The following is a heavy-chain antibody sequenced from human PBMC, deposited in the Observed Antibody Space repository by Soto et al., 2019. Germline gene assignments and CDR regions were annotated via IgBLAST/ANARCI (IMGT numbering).Heavy chain of an antibody. CDR1: GYTFTSYA. CDR2: INAGNGNT. J-gene: IGHJ5*02. Sequence: QVQLVQSGAAVKKPGASVKVSCKASGYTFTSYAMHWVRQAPGQRLERMGWINAGNGNTKYSQKFQGRVTITRDTSASTAYMELSSLRSEDTAVYYCARDSSTMVHPGFDPWGQGTLVTVSS. CDR3: ARDSSTMVHPGFDP. D-gene: IGHD3-10*01. V-gene: IGHV1-3*01.